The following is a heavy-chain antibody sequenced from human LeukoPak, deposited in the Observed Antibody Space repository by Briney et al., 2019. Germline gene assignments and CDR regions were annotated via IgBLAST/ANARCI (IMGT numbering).Heavy chain of an antibody. CDR2: IYYSGST. V-gene: IGHV4-39*01. CDR3: ARRSVTTQYFDL. Sequence: SETLSLTCTVSGGSISSSSYYWGWIRQPPGKGLEWIGSIYYSGSTYYNPSLKSRVTISVDTSKNQFSLKLSSVTAADTAVYYCARRSVTTQYFDLWGRGTLVTV. J-gene: IGHJ2*01. D-gene: IGHD4-17*01. CDR1: GGSISSSSYY.